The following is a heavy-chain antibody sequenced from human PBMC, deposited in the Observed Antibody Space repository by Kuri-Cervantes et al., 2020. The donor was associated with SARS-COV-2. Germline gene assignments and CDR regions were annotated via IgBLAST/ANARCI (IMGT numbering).Heavy chain of an antibody. Sequence: GESLKISCAASGIPTNTYDMTWVRQAAGKGLEWVSTISGRGDKTYYADPVKGRFTVSRDNAKNTVYLQMSSLGDDDTAVYYCARDYRTRANSWLHDYAPMDVWGQGTTVTVSS. V-gene: IGHV3-23*01. J-gene: IGHJ6*02. D-gene: IGHD4-17*01. CDR1: GIPTNTYD. CDR3: ARDYRTRANSWLHDYAPMDV. CDR2: ISGRGDKT.